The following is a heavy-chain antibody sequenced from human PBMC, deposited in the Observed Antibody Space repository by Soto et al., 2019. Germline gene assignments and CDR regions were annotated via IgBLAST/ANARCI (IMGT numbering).Heavy chain of an antibody. CDR3: ARQDGSGSYGFFDY. Sequence: PGESLKISCKASGYSFTSYWIGWVRHMPGKDLEWMGIIYPSDSDTRYNPSFQGQVNISADKSIDTAYLQWSSLQASDTAMYYCARQDGSGSYGFFDYWGQGTLVTVSS. V-gene: IGHV5-51*01. CDR2: IYPSDSDT. D-gene: IGHD3-10*01. CDR1: GYSFTSYW. J-gene: IGHJ4*02.